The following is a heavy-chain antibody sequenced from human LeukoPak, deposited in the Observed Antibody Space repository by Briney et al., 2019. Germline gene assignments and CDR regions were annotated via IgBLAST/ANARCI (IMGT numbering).Heavy chain of an antibody. D-gene: IGHD3-10*01. V-gene: IGHV1-18*04. CDR3: ARDLRYYGSGSYYTSTGY. CDR1: GHTFTAYY. Sequence: ASVKVSCKASGHTFTAYYMFWVRQAPGQGLEWMGWISAYNGNTNYAQKLQGRVTMTTDTSTSTAYMELRSLRSDDTAVYYCARDLRYYGSGSYYTSTGYWGQGTLVTVSS. CDR2: ISAYNGNT. J-gene: IGHJ4*02.